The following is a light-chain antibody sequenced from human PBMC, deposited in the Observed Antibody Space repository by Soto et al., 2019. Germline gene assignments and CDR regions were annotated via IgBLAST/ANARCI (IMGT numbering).Light chain of an antibody. CDR1: QSVSSY. V-gene: IGKV3-11*01. CDR2: DVS. Sequence: EIVLTQSPATLSLSPGERATLSCRASQSVSSYLAWYQQKPGQAPRLVIYDVSSRATGVPPRFSGSGSGTDFTLTISSLEPEDFAFYYCLQRSTWYTFGQGTKLEIE. CDR3: LQRSTWYT. J-gene: IGKJ2*01.